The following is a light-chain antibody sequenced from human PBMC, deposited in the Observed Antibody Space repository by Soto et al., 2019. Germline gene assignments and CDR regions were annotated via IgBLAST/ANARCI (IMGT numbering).Light chain of an antibody. Sequence: EIEVTQSPSSLSASVGDRVTITCQASQDIIKYLSWFQQKAGKAPKLLIYDASNLEGGVPSRFSGSGSGTDFIFTISSLQPEDVTTYYCQHSDLLPLPFGGRTKVAIK. CDR3: QHSDLLPLP. CDR2: DAS. CDR1: QDIIKY. J-gene: IGKJ4*01. V-gene: IGKV1-33*01.